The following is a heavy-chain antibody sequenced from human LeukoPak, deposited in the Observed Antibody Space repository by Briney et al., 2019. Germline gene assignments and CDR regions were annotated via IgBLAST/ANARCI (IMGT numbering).Heavy chain of an antibody. CDR2: IKPNSGGT. CDR3: ARTNYYDSSGYYLGY. D-gene: IGHD3-22*01. Sequence: ASVKVSCQASGYMFTGYYMHWVRQAPGEGLQWMGWIKPNSGGTNYAQKFKGRVTMTRDKSISTAYMELRMLRSDDTAVYYCARTNYYDSSGYYLGYWGQGTLVTVSS. CDR1: GYMFTGYY. V-gene: IGHV1-2*02. J-gene: IGHJ4*02.